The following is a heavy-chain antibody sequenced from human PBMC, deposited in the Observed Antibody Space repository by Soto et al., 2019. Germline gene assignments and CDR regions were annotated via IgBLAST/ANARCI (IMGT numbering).Heavy chain of an antibody. CDR3: ARNWNGRGGYAMDV. D-gene: IGHD1-1*01. CDR1: GGSISGDYY. J-gene: IGHJ6*02. Sequence: SETLSLTCSVSGGSISGDYYWSWIRQSPEKGLEWIGYIYYSGSSYSNPALQSRLSMSLDTSKNQFSLKLRSVTAADTAVYYCARNWNGRGGYAMDVWGQGTTVTVSS. CDR2: IYYSGSS. V-gene: IGHV4-30-4*08.